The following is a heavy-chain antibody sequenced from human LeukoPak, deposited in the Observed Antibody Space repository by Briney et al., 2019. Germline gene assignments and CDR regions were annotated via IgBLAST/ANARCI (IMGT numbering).Heavy chain of an antibody. D-gene: IGHD3-3*01. J-gene: IGHJ4*02. V-gene: IGHV3-48*01. Sequence: GGSLRLSCAASGFTFSSYSMNWVRQAPGKGLEWVSYISSTSSIKYYADSVKGRFTISRDNAKNSLYLQMSSLRAEDTAVYYCATSFGVVNPFDYWGQGTLVTVSS. CDR2: ISSTSSIK. CDR3: ATSFGVVNPFDY. CDR1: GFTFSSYS.